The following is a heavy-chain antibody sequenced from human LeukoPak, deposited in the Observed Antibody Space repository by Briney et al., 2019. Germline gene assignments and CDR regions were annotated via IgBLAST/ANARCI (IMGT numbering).Heavy chain of an antibody. CDR2: ISYDGSNK. D-gene: IGHD3-22*01. Sequence: GGSLRLSCAASGFTFSSYGMHWVRQAPGKGLEWVAVISYDGSNKYYADSVKGRFTISRDNSKNTLYLQMNSLRAEDTAVYYCAKDLELLRRITMRGQGTLVTVSS. V-gene: IGHV3-30*18. CDR3: AKDLELLRRITM. J-gene: IGHJ4*02. CDR1: GFTFSSYG.